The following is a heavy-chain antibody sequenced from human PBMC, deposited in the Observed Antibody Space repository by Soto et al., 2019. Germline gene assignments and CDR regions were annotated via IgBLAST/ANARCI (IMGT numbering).Heavy chain of an antibody. D-gene: IGHD3-22*01. V-gene: IGHV3-23*01. J-gene: IGHJ4*02. CDR2: ISGGGGST. Sequence: GGSLRLSCAASGFTFSNYAMSWVRQAPGRGLEWVSAISGGGGSTYYADSVRGRFTISRDNSKNTLYLQMNSLRAEDTAVYYWPKWPSSGYPSSLASWGQGPLVTVPS. CDR1: GFTFSNYA. CDR3: PKWPSSGYPSSLAS.